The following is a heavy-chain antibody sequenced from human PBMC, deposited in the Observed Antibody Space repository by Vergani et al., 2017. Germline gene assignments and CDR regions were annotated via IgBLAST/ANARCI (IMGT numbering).Heavy chain of an antibody. CDR1: GYSFTSYW. Sequence: EVQLVQSGAEVKKPGEPLKISCKGSGYSFTSYWIGWVRQIPGKGLEWMGIIYPGDSDTRYSPSFQGQVTISADKSILTAYLQWSSLKASDTAMYYCATPRLGQWVGHYGMDVWGQGTTVTVSS. CDR2: IYPGDSDT. D-gene: IGHD6-19*01. J-gene: IGHJ6*02. V-gene: IGHV5-51*01. CDR3: ATPRLGQWVGHYGMDV.